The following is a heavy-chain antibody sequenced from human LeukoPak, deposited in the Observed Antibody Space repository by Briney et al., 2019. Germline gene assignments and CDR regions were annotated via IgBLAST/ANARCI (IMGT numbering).Heavy chain of an antibody. D-gene: IGHD5-18*01. J-gene: IGHJ4*02. V-gene: IGHV3-66*01. Sequence: GGSLRLSCAASGFTVSHNYMTWVRQAPGKGLEWVSVIYSGGSTYYADSVKGRFTISRDNSKNTLYLQMNSLRAEDTAVYYCARDRELGRGYSYGSAFDYWGQGTLVTVSS. CDR3: ARDRELGRGYSYGSAFDY. CDR2: IYSGGST. CDR1: GFTVSHNY.